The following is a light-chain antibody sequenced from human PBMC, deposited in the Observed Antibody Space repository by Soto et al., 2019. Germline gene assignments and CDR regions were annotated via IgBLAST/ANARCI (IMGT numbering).Light chain of an antibody. CDR2: GAS. CDR1: QSVNSN. Sequence: EIAMTQSPATLSVSPGERATLSCRASQSVNSNLAWYQQKPGQAPRLLIYGASTRATGIPARFSGSGSGTEFTVTISSLQSEDFAVYYCQQYNNWPLTFGGGTKAEIK. V-gene: IGKV3-15*01. J-gene: IGKJ4*01. CDR3: QQYNNWPLT.